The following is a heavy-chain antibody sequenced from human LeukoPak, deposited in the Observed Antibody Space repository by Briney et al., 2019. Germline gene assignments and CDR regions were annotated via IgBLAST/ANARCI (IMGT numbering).Heavy chain of an antibody. CDR1: EVTCNKYA. CDR2: ISSSSSYI. CDR3: ARDPTSSGWCDY. J-gene: IGHJ4*02. D-gene: IGHD6-19*01. Sequence: GGSLRLSCIASEVTCNKYAMHWLRQAPGKGLEWVSSISSSSSYIYYADSVKGRFTISRDNAKNSLYLQMNSLRAEDTAVYYCARDPTSSGWCDYWGQGTLVTLSS. V-gene: IGHV3-21*01.